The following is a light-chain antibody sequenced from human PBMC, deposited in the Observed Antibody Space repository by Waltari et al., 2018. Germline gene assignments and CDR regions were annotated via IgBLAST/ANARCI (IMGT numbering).Light chain of an antibody. V-gene: IGLV4-60*03. Sequence: QPVLTQSSSASASLGSPVKLTCTRSCGHSSYTIACQPQQPGKAPRYWMNLEGSGSNNKRSVVPVHCSASRYSADPDLSSSNRHAEDEADYYCGIRDSNVRVFGGGNKLTV. J-gene: IGLJ2*01. CDR1: CGHSSYT. CDR3: GIRDSNVRV. CDR2: LEGSGSN.